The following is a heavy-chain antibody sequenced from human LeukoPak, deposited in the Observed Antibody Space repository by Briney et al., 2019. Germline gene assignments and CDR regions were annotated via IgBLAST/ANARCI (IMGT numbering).Heavy chain of an antibody. CDR2: ISAYNGNT. CDR3: ARDRYCSSTSCYANDAFDI. D-gene: IGHD2-2*01. J-gene: IGHJ3*02. CDR1: GYTFTSYG. V-gene: IGHV1-18*01. Sequence: GASVKVSCKASGYTFTSYGISWVRQAPGQGLEWMRWISAYNGNTNYAQKLQGRVTMTTDTSTSTAYMELRSLRSDDTAVYYCARDRYCSSTSCYANDAFDIWGQGTMVTVSS.